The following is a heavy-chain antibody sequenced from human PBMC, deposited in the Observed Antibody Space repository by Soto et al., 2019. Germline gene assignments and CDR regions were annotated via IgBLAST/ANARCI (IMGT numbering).Heavy chain of an antibody. CDR3: ARGERDIVVVPAAMCWFDP. D-gene: IGHD2-2*01. Sequence: SETLSRTCAVYGGAFSGHYWSWIRQPSGRGLEWIGEINHSGSTNYNPSLKSRVTISVDTSKNQFSLKLSSVTAADTAVYYCARGERDIVVVPAAMCWFDPWGQGTLVTV. CDR2: INHSGST. V-gene: IGHV4-34*01. J-gene: IGHJ5*02. CDR1: GGAFSGHY.